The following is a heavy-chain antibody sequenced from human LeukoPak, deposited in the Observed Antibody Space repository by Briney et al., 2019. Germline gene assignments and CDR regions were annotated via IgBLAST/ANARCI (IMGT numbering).Heavy chain of an antibody. Sequence: GGSLRLSCAASGFTFSTNSMNWVRQAPGKGLEWVSSISSSSSYIYYADSVKGRFTISRDNAKTSLYLQMNSLRAEDTAVYYCARAGDLSYYDFWSGAGGDYYYYMDVWGKGTTVTVSS. J-gene: IGHJ6*03. CDR3: ARAGDLSYYDFWSGAGGDYYYYMDV. CDR2: ISSSSSYI. V-gene: IGHV3-21*01. CDR1: GFTFSTNS. D-gene: IGHD3-3*01.